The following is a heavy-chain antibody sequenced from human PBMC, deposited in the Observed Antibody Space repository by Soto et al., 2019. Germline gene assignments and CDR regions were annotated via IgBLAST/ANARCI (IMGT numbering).Heavy chain of an antibody. CDR2: IKSKTDGGTT. Sequence: GSLRLSCAASGFTFSNAWMNWVRQAPGKGLEWVGRIKSKTDGGTTDYAAPVKGGFTISRDDSKNTLYLQMNSLKTEDTAVYYCTAGAAVGHYYYMDVWGKGTTVTVSS. V-gene: IGHV3-15*07. J-gene: IGHJ6*03. D-gene: IGHD1-26*01. CDR3: TAGAAVGHYYYMDV. CDR1: GFTFSNAW.